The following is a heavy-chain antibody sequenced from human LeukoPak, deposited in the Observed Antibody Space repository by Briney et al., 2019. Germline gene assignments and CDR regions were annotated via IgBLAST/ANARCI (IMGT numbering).Heavy chain of an antibody. CDR2: ISSNGNDK. CDR1: GVTFSNYG. V-gene: IGHV3-30*03. J-gene: IGHJ4*02. D-gene: IGHD5-12*01. CDR3: TTTVIRGNSGHDYDD. Sequence: GGCLRLSCAASGVTFSNYGMHCVRQAPGKGLEWVSLISSNGNDKLYGDSVKGRFTISRADYKSTLYLQLHSLRVEATAVSYCTTTVIRGNSGHDYDDWGQGTLVTVSS.